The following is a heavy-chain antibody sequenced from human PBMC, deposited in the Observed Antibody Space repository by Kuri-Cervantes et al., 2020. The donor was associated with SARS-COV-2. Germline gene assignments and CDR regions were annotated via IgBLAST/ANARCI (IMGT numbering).Heavy chain of an antibody. D-gene: IGHD4-17*01. CDR2: IYYTGST. CDR3: ATFTVTTKFDN. J-gene: IGHJ4*02. Sequence: SETLSLTCTVSGDSISSYYWSWIRQPPGKGLEWIAKIYYTGSTYYNPSLKSRVTISVDTSKNQFFLKLTSVTATDTAMYYCATFTVTTKFDNWGQGTLVTVSS. V-gene: IGHV4-59*05. CDR1: GDSISSYY.